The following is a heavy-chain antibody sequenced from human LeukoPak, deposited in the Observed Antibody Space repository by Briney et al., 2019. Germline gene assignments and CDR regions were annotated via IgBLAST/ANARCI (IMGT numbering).Heavy chain of an antibody. CDR2: ISSSSSTI. V-gene: IGHV3-48*01. D-gene: IGHD3-9*01. Sequence: GGSLRLSCAASGFTFSSYSMNWVRQAPGKGLEWVSYISSSSSTIYYADSVKGRFTISRDKAKNSLYLQMNSLRAEDTAMYYCAEGPYYDILTGYSSDAFHIWGQGTVVTVSS. J-gene: IGHJ3*02. CDR1: GFTFSSYS. CDR3: AEGPYYDILTGYSSDAFHI.